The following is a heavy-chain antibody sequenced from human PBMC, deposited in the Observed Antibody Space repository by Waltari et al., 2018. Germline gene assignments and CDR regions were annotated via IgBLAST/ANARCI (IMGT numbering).Heavy chain of an antibody. CDR3: ARSLPPKNWFDP. CDR1: GFTFSSYS. CDR2: ISSSSSYI. J-gene: IGHJ5*02. Sequence: EVQLVESGGGLVKPGGSLRLSCAASGFTFSSYSMNWVRQAPGKGLEWVSSISSSSSYIDYADSVKGRFTISRDNAKNSLYLQMNSLRAEDTAVYYCARSLPPKNWFDPWGQGTLVTVSS. V-gene: IGHV3-21*03.